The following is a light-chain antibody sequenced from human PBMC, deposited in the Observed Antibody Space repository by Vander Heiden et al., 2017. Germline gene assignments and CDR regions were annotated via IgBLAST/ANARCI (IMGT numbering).Light chain of an antibody. Sequence: DIPMTPSPSSLSASVGDRVTITCRASQSISSYLNWYQQKPGKAPKLLIYAASSVQSGVPSRFSGSGSGTDFTLTISSLQPEDFATYYCQQSYSTPPLTFGGGTKVEIK. CDR2: AAS. CDR3: QQSYSTPPLT. J-gene: IGKJ4*01. V-gene: IGKV1-39*01. CDR1: QSISSY.